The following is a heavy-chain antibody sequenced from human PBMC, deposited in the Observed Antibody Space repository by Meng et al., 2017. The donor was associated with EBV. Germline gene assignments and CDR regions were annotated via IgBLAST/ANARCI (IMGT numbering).Heavy chain of an antibody. CDR2: VYYSGNS. V-gene: IGHV4-39*01. J-gene: IGHJ5*02. CDR1: GDSISSRSYY. D-gene: IGHD3-3*01. CDR3: ARVSFYDYWSGYSFNWFDP. Sequence: QLQLYQSGPGLVKPSXXLSLTXXVAGDSISSRSYYWGWIRQSPGKGLEWIGNVYYSGNSYYNPSLKSRVTISVDTSKNQFYLKLISVTAADTAVYFCARVSFYDYWSGYSFNWFDPWGQGTLGTVSS.